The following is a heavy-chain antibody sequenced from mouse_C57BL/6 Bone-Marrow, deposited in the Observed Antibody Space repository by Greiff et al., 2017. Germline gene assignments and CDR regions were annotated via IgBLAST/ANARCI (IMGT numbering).Heavy chain of an antibody. CDR3: ARNYGSSYDYVDY. CDR1: GYTFTSYW. CDR2: IDPSDSYT. J-gene: IGHJ2*01. V-gene: IGHV1-69*01. D-gene: IGHD1-1*01. Sequence: QVQLKQPGAELVMPGASVKLSCKASGYTFTSYWMHWVKQRPGQGLEWIGEIDPSDSYTNYNQKFKGKSTLTVDKSSSTAYMQLSSLTSEDSAVYYCARNYGSSYDYVDYWGQGTTLTVSS.